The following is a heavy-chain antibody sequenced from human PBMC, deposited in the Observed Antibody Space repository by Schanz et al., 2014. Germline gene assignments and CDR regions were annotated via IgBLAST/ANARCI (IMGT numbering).Heavy chain of an antibody. D-gene: IGHD3-10*01. J-gene: IGHJ6*02. CDR1: GFSFSSYS. CDR2: IDGKSTTV. Sequence: EADLVESGGGLIQRGESLRLSCSASGFSFSSYSMNWVRQAPGKGLEWLSYIDGKSTTVYYADSVKGRFTISRDNAKNSLFLQMNSLRVEDTAVYYCARLPVGYGSGIWDVWGQGTSXTVSS. V-gene: IGHV3-48*01. CDR3: ARLPVGYGSGIWDV.